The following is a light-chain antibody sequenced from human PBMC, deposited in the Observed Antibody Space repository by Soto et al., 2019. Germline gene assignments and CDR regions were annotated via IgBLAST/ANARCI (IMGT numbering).Light chain of an antibody. CDR3: QQYNSGPLT. J-gene: IGKJ4*01. CDR2: VAS. V-gene: IGKV3-15*01. CDR1: QTIRNN. Sequence: DIVMTQSPATLSVSPGERATLSCRSSQTIRNNLAWYQQKPGKAPRLLIYVASTRATDIPARFSGSGSGTDCTLTSSSLQSEDFAFYYCQQYNSGPLTFGGGTNVESK.